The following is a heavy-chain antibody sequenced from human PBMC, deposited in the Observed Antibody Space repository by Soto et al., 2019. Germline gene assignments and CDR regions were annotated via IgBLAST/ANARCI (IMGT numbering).Heavy chain of an antibody. V-gene: IGHV3-21*01. CDR3: PRKPYCSAGSCYSGYDFDI. CDR1: VFSFSSYS. D-gene: IGHD2-15*01. CDR2: ISSSSSYI. Sequence: WLSXRLSWSSSVFSFSSYSINLFRHAPGKGLEWVSSISSSSSYIYYADSVKGRLTISRDNAKNSMYLQMNSLRAEDTAVSYCPRKPYCSAGSCYSGYDFDIWGQGTMV. J-gene: IGHJ3*02.